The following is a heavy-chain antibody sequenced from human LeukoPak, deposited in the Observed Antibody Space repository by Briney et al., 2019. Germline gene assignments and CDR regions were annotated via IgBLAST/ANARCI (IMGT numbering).Heavy chain of an antibody. CDR2: ISGDRTGT. V-gene: IGHV3-23*01. Sequence: GGSLRLSCAASGLTFINYAMSWVRQTPGKGLDGVSAISGDRTGTYYTDSVKGRFTISRDNSKNTLFLQMNSLRVEDTAVYYCAKGGISSVFHAFDIWGQGTMVTVSS. D-gene: IGHD2/OR15-2a*01. CDR1: GLTFINYA. CDR3: AKGGISSVFHAFDI. J-gene: IGHJ3*02.